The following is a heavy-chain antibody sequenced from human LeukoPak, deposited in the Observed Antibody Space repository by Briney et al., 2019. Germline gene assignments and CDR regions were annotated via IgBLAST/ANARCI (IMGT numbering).Heavy chain of an antibody. CDR3: AKDLYCCGGSCPSQEYYYGMDV. V-gene: IGHV3-23*01. D-gene: IGHD2-15*01. CDR2: ISGSGGSK. Sequence: GGSLRLSCAASGFTFSSYAMSWLRQAPGKAREWVSHISGSGGSKYHAYSWEGRFTICGGNSKNSQYLQMNRLRAEDTAVYYCAKDLYCCGGSCPSQEYYYGMDVWGQRTRVRVSS. CDR1: GFTFSSYA. J-gene: IGHJ6*02.